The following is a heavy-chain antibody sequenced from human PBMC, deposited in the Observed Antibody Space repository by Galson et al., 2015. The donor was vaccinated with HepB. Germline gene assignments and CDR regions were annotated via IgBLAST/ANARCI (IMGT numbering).Heavy chain of an antibody. V-gene: IGHV5-51*03. Sequence: QSGAEVKQPGESLRLSCEASGYTFTSQWIAWVRQMPGKGLEWMGIIFPGDSDTRYSPSFQGQVTISADKSINTAYLQWSSLEASDSAMYYCARLVDYSTSSRINWFDPWGQGTLVTVSA. CDR1: GYTFTSQW. CDR3: ARLVDYSTSSRINWFDP. J-gene: IGHJ5*02. D-gene: IGHD6-6*01. CDR2: IFPGDSDT.